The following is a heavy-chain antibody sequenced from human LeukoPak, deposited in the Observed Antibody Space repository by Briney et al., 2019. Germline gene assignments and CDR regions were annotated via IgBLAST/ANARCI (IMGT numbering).Heavy chain of an antibody. CDR2: ISWNSGSI. V-gene: IGHV3-9*03. D-gene: IGHD6-13*01. CDR1: GFTFDDYA. CDR3: GKDKGSSWPGYYFDY. J-gene: IGHJ4*02. Sequence: PGGSLRLSCAASGFTFDDYAMHWVRQAPGKGLEWVSGISWNSGSIGYADSVKGRFTISRDNAKNSLYLQMNSLRAEDMALYYCGKDKGSSWPGYYFDYWGQGTLVTVSS.